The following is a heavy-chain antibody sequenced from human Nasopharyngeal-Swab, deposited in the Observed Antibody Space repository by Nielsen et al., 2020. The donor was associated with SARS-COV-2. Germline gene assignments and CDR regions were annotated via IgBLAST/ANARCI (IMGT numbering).Heavy chain of an antibody. J-gene: IGHJ4*02. D-gene: IGHD4-17*01. CDR1: GFTFSDYY. CDR3: ARGADYGDYVEAFDY. V-gene: IGHV3-11*06. Sequence: GESLKISCAASGFTFSDYYMSWIRQAPGKGLEWVSSISSSSSYIYYADSVKGRFTISRDNAKNSLYLQMNSLRAEDTAVYYCARGADYGDYVEAFDYWGQGTLVTVSS. CDR2: ISSSSSYI.